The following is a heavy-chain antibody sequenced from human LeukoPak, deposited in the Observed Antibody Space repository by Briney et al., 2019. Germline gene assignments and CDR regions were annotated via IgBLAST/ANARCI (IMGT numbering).Heavy chain of an antibody. CDR2: IYYSGST. CDR3: ARGYSYGFHFDY. V-gene: IGHV4-59*01. CDR1: GGSISSYY. J-gene: IGHJ4*02. Sequence: SETLSLTCTVSGGSISSYYWSWIRQPPGKGLEWIGCIYYSGSTNYNPSLKSRVTISVDTSKNQFSLKLSSVTAADTAVYYCARGYSYGFHFDYWGQGTLVTVSS. D-gene: IGHD5-18*01.